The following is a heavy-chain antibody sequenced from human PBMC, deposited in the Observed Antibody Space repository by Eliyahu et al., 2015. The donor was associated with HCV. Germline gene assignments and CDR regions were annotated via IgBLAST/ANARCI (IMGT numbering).Heavy chain of an antibody. J-gene: IGHJ4*02. CDR2: IKXDGXEK. D-gene: IGHD3-9*01. V-gene: IGHV3-7*01. Sequence: EVQLVESGGGLVQPGGSLXLSCAAXXFTXSXYWMGWVRXTPGKGVEWVANIKXDGXEKYYVDSVKGRFTISRDNAKNSLYLQMNSLRAEDTAVYYSATGLRYFDWLPAFDYWGQGTLVTVSS. CDR1: XFTXSXYW. CDR3: ATGLRYFDWLPAFDY.